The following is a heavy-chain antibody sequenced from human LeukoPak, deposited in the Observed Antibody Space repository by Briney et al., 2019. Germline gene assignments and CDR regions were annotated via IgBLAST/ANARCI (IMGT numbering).Heavy chain of an antibody. Sequence: SETLSLTCAVYGGSFSGYYWGWIRQSPGKGLEWVGSVSHRGSTYYNPSLRSRVTISVDGSKQKFSLKLSSVTAADTAVYYCARRGPRTYYAILTGYYSWGQGTLVTVSS. CDR2: VSHRGST. D-gene: IGHD3-9*01. CDR3: ARRGPRTYYAILTGYYS. J-gene: IGHJ5*02. V-gene: IGHV4-34*01. CDR1: GGSFSGYY.